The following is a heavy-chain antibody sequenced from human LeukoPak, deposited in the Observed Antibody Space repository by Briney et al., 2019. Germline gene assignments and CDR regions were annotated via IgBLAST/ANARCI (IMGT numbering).Heavy chain of an antibody. J-gene: IGHJ6*04. CDR3: AREKQQALMDV. CDR1: GFSFSSYS. CDR2: ISSSSSYI. Sequence: PGGSLRLSCAASGFSFSSYSINWVRQAPGKGLERVSSISSSSSYIFYADSVKGRFTISRDNAKNSLYLQMNSLRAEDTAVYYCAREKQQALMDVWGKGTTVTVSP. V-gene: IGHV3-21*01. D-gene: IGHD6-13*01.